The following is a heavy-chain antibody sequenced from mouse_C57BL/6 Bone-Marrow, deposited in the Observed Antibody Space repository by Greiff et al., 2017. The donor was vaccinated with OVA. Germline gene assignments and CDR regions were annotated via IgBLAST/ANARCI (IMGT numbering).Heavy chain of an antibody. V-gene: IGHV1-19*01. CDR2: INPYNGGT. J-gene: IGHJ4*01. CDR3: ARCGYDTYYYAMDY. Sequence: VQLQQSGPVLVKPGASVKMSCKASGYTFTDYYMNWVKQSHGKSLEWIGVINPYNGGTSYNQKFKGKATLTVDKSSSTAYMELNSLTSEDSAVYYCARCGYDTYYYAMDYWGQGTSVTVSS. CDR1: GYTFTDYY. D-gene: IGHD2-2*01.